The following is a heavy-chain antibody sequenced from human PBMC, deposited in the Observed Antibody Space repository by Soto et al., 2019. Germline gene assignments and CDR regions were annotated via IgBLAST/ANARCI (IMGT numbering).Heavy chain of an antibody. V-gene: IGHV1-3*01. CDR1: GYTFTSYG. CDR2: INAANGDT. J-gene: IGHJ5*02. Sequence: ASVKVSCNASGYTFTSYGIHWVRQAPGQRLEWMGWINAANGDTNYAPKFQGRVTITRDTSISTAYMELSSLRSDDTAVYYCGRDGVGATPLGWFDPWGQGSLVTVSS. D-gene: IGHD1-26*01. CDR3: GRDGVGATPLGWFDP.